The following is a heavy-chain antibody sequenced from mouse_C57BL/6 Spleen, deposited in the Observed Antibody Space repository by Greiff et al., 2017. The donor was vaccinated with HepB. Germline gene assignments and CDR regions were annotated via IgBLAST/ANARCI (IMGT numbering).Heavy chain of an antibody. CDR2: IYPRSGNT. V-gene: IGHV1-81*01. D-gene: IGHD4-1*01. J-gene: IGHJ3*01. Sequence: QVQLQQSGAELARPGASVKLSCKASGYTFTSYGISWVKQRTGQGLEWIGEIYPRSGNTYYNEKFKGKATLTADKSSSTAYMELRSLTSEDSAVYFCAREVGTGAYWGQGTLVTVSA. CDR1: GYTFTSYG. CDR3: AREVGTGAY.